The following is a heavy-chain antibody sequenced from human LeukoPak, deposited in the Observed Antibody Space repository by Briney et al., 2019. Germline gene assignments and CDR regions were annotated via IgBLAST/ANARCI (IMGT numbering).Heavy chain of an antibody. J-gene: IGHJ4*02. CDR2: IYSGGST. D-gene: IGHD5-12*01. CDR1: GFTVSSNY. Sequence: GGSLRLSCAASGFTVSSNYMSWVRQAPGKGLEWVSVIYSGGSTYYADSVKGRFSISRDNAKNSLYLQMNSLRAEDTAVYYCARGPYDSYFDYWGQGTLVTVSS. CDR3: ARGPYDSYFDY. V-gene: IGHV3-53*01.